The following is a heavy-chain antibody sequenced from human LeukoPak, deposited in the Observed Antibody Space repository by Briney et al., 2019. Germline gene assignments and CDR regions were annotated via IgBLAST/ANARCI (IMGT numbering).Heavy chain of an antibody. D-gene: IGHD3-10*01. CDR2: IHYSGST. CDR3: ARAPPGFGELSTDY. Sequence: SETLSLTCTVSGGSISSYHWSWIRQPPGKGLEWIGYIHYSGSTNYNPSLKSRVTISVDTSKNQFSLKLSSVTAADTAVYYCARAPPGFGELSTDYWGQGTLVTVSS. CDR1: GGSISSYH. V-gene: IGHV4-59*01. J-gene: IGHJ4*02.